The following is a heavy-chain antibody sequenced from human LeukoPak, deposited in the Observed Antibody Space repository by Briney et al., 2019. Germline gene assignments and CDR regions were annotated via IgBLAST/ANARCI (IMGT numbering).Heavy chain of an antibody. D-gene: IGHD1-26*01. J-gene: IGHJ2*01. V-gene: IGHV4-30-4*01. CDR2: IYYSGST. Sequence: SQTLSLTCTVSGGSISSGDYYWSWIRQPPGKGLEWIGYIYYSGSTYYNPSLKSRVTISVDTSKNQFSLKLSSVTAADTAVYYCASSGSYSFYWYFDLWGRGTLVTVSS. CDR1: GGSISSGDYY. CDR3: ASSGSYSFYWYFDL.